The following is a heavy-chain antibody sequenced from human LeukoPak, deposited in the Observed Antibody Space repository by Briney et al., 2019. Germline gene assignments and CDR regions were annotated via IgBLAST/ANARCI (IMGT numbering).Heavy chain of an antibody. CDR3: ARGAGIYYTTGWTGWFDP. J-gene: IGHJ5*02. D-gene: IGHD6-19*01. CDR2: SNSDGSST. Sequence: GGSLRLSCAASGFTFNRHWMHWVRKAPGKGLVWFSRSNSDGSSTVYADSVKGRFTISRDNAKNTLYLQMNSLRAEDTAVYYCARGAGIYYTTGWTGWFDPWGQGTLVTVTS. CDR1: GFTFNRHW. V-gene: IGHV3-74*01.